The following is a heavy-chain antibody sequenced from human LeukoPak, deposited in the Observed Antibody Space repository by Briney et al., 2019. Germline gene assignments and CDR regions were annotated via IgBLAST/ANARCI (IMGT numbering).Heavy chain of an antibody. CDR3: AKLCSGGSCYWNY. CDR2: ISASGGST. V-gene: IGHV3-23*01. Sequence: GGSLRLSCSASGFTFSSYAMSWVRQAPGKGLEWVSGISASGGSTDYADSVKGRFTISRDNSKNTLCLQMNSLGAEDTAVYYCAKLCSGGSCYWNYWGQGTLVTVSS. CDR1: GFTFSSYA. J-gene: IGHJ4*02. D-gene: IGHD2-15*01.